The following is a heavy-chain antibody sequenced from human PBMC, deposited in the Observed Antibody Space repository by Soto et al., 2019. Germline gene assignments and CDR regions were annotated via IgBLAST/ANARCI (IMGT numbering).Heavy chain of an antibody. Sequence: EVQLVESGGGLVQPGGSLRLSCAACGFTFSSYSMNWVRQAPGKGLEWVSYISSSSSTIYYADSVKGRFTISRDNAKNSLYLQMNSLRAEDTAVYYCAREGGQWLNWFDPWGQGTLVTVSS. CDR2: ISSSSSTI. D-gene: IGHD6-19*01. V-gene: IGHV3-48*01. CDR1: GFTFSSYS. CDR3: AREGGQWLNWFDP. J-gene: IGHJ5*02.